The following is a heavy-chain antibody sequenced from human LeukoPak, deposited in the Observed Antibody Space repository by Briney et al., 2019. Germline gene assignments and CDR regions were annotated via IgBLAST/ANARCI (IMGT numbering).Heavy chain of an antibody. Sequence: GESLRLSCAASGFTFSTYSMNWLRLAPGKGLEWVSSISPDSNYKYYVDSVKGRFTISRDNAKSSLYLQMNSLRAEDTAVYYCARGGYRGFDYEYWGQGTLVTVSS. CDR3: ARGGYRGFDYEY. J-gene: IGHJ4*02. D-gene: IGHD5-12*01. V-gene: IGHV3-21*01. CDR2: ISPDSNYK. CDR1: GFTFSTYS.